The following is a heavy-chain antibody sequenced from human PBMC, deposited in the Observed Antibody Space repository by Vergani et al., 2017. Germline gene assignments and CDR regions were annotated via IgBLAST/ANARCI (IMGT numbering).Heavy chain of an antibody. J-gene: IGHJ5*02. V-gene: IGHV4-38-2*02. CDR1: GYSISSGYY. Sequence: QVQLQASGPRLVRPSETLSLTCTVSGYSISSGYYWGWVRQPPGKGLEWIATIYYFGSSYFNPSLESRVRISIDKSENQFSLNLTSVTAADTAVYYCASDTHSGQRADRWGQGILVTVTS. CDR3: ASDTHSGQRADR. CDR2: IYYFGSS. D-gene: IGHD6-19*01.